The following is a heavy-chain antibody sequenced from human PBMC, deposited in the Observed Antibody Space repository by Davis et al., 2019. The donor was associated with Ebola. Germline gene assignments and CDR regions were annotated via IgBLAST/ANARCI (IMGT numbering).Heavy chain of an antibody. CDR3: AQLLAYCSSTSCYTHDAFDI. V-gene: IGHV2-5*02. CDR2: IYWDDDK. J-gene: IGHJ3*02. D-gene: IGHD2-2*02. Sequence: SGPTLVKPTQTLTLTCTFSGFSLSTSGVGVGWIRQPPGKALEWLALIYWDDDKRYSPSLKSRLTITKDTSKNQVVLTMTNMDPVDTATYYCAQLLAYCSSTSCYTHDAFDIWGQGTMVTVSS. CDR1: GFSLSTSGVG.